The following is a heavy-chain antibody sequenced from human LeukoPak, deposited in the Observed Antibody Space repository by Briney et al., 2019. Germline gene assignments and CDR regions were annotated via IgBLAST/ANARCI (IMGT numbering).Heavy chain of an antibody. Sequence: GRSLRLSCAASGFTFSSYAMHWVRQAPGKGLEWVALVSYDGTNMYYADSAKGRFTISRDNSKNTLYLQMNRLRPEDTAVFYCAKDTTRGFGAFDIWGQGTMVTVSS. J-gene: IGHJ3*02. V-gene: IGHV3-30*04. CDR1: GFTFSSYA. D-gene: IGHD3-16*01. CDR3: AKDTTRGFGAFDI. CDR2: VSYDGTNM.